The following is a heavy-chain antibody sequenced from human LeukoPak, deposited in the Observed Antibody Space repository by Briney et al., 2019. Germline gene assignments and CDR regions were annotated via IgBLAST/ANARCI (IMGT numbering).Heavy chain of an antibody. J-gene: IGHJ6*02. V-gene: IGHV1-46*01. CDR2: INPSGGST. CDR3: AREKSGWYPRTYGMDV. Sequence: ASVKVSCKASGYTFTSYYMHWVRQAPGQWLEWMGIINPSGGSTSYAQKFHGRVTMTRDTSTSTVYMELSSLRSEDTAVYYCAREKSGWYPRTYGMDVWGQGTTVTVSS. D-gene: IGHD6-19*01. CDR1: GYTFTSYY.